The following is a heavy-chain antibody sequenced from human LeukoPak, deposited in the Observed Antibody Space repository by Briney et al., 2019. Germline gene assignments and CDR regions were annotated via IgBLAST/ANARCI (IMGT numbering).Heavy chain of an antibody. Sequence: GGSLRLSCAASGFTFSDYGINWVRQAPGKGLEWVSSISTVSTYTDYADSVKGRCSISRDNAKGLLYLQMSNLRDEDTGVYYCARDASGYFHYYYMDVWGKGTTVTVSS. J-gene: IGHJ6*03. CDR1: GFTFSDYG. CDR3: ARDASGYFHYYYMDV. CDR2: ISTVSTYT. V-gene: IGHV3-21*01. D-gene: IGHD3-3*01.